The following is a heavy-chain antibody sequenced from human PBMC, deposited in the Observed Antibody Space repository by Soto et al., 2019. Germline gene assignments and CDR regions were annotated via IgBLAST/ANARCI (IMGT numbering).Heavy chain of an antibody. CDR3: ARGQRFSDWFDP. J-gene: IGHJ5*02. Sequence: SETLSLTCTVSGGSMSSYYWTWIRQPAGKGLEWIGRVYSSGGTHYNPSLKSRVTISLDTSKNQFSLRLLSVTDADTAAYYCARGQRFSDWFDPWGQGILVTVSS. V-gene: IGHV4-4*07. CDR1: GGSMSSYY. CDR2: VYSSGGT. D-gene: IGHD3-3*01.